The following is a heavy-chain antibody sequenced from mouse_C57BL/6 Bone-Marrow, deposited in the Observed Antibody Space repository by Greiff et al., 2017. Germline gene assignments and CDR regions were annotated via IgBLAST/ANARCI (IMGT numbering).Heavy chain of an antibody. Sequence: VQLQQSGAELVRPGASVKLSCTASGFNIKDYYMHWVKQRPEQGLEWIGRIDPEDGDTEYGPKFQGKATMTADTSSNTAYLQLSSLTSEDTAVYYCTTYYYGSSLYYYAMDYWGQGTSVTVSS. V-gene: IGHV14-1*01. CDR2: IDPEDGDT. CDR3: TTYYYGSSLYYYAMDY. J-gene: IGHJ4*01. CDR1: GFNIKDYY. D-gene: IGHD1-1*01.